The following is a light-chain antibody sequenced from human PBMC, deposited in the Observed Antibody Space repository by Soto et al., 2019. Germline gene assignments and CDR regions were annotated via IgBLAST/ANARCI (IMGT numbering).Light chain of an antibody. J-gene: IGLJ2*01. CDR1: SSDVGGYNY. Sequence: QSVLTQPPSASESPGQSVTISCTGTSSDVGGYNYVSWYQQHPGKAPKLMIYEVSKRPSGVPDRFSGSKSGNTASLTVSGLQAEDEADYYCSSYAGSNNFGVVFGGGTKLTVL. V-gene: IGLV2-8*01. CDR3: SSYAGSNNFGVV. CDR2: EVS.